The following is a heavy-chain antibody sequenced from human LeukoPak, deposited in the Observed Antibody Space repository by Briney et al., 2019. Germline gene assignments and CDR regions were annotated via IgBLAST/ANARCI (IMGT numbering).Heavy chain of an antibody. D-gene: IGHD5-24*01. CDR3: ARDLEMATTYYYYYGMDV. CDR2: IYISGST. J-gene: IGHJ6*02. V-gene: IGHV4-4*07. Sequence: SETLSLTCTVSGGSISSYYWSWIRQPAGKGLERIGRIYISGSTNYNPSLKSRVTMSVDTSKNQFSLKLSSVTAADTAVYYCARDLEMATTYYYYYGMDVWGQGTTVTVSS. CDR1: GGSISSYY.